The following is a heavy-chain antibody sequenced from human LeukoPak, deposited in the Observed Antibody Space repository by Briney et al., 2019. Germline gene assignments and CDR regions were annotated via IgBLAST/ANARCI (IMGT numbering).Heavy chain of an antibody. Sequence: GGSLRLSCAASGFTFSSYEMNWVRQAPGKGLEWVSYISSSGSTIYYADSVKGRFTISRDNAKNSLYLQMNSLRAEDTAVYYCARDQPVRGVPDYWGQGTLVTVSS. J-gene: IGHJ4*02. CDR2: ISSSGSTI. CDR3: ARDQPVRGVPDY. V-gene: IGHV3-48*03. D-gene: IGHD3-10*01. CDR1: GFTFSSYE.